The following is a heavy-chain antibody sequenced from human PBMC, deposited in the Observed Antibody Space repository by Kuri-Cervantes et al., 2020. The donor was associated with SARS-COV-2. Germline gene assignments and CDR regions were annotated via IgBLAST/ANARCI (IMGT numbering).Heavy chain of an antibody. Sequence: GESLKISCAASGFTFSSYAMHWVRQAPGKGLEWVAVISYDGSNKYYADSVKGRFTISRDNAKNSLYLQMNSLRAEDTAVYYCARDQSSIAVAGTLGVDYYYYYMDVWGKGTTVTVSS. CDR3: ARDQSSIAVAGTLGVDYYYYYMDV. CDR1: GFTFSSYA. V-gene: IGHV3-30*04. D-gene: IGHD6-19*01. J-gene: IGHJ6*03. CDR2: ISYDGSNK.